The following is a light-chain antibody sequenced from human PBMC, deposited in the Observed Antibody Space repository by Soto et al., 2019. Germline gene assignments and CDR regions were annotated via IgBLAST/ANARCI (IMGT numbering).Light chain of an antibody. CDR1: QSIESW. J-gene: IGKJ1*01. CDR3: QHYKSPMWT. V-gene: IGKV1-5*03. CDR2: QSS. Sequence: DIQRTQSPSPLSASVGDGVTITCRASQSIESWLAWYQQKPGKGPKLLIYQSSTLDRGVPSRFSGSRSGTEFTLTISSLQPDDFATYYCQHYKSPMWTFGQGTKVDIK.